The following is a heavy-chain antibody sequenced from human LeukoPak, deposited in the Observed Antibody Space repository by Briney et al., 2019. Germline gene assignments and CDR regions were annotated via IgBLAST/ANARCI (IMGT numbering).Heavy chain of an antibody. CDR3: ARSLTTPLYGMDV. Sequence: PGGSLRLSCAASGFTFSSYAMHWVRQAPGKGLEWVAVISYDGSNKYYADSVKGRFTISRDNSKNTLYLQMNSLRAEDTAVYYCARSLTTPLYGMDVWGQGTTVTVSS. CDR2: ISYDGSNK. J-gene: IGHJ6*02. CDR1: GFTFSSYA. V-gene: IGHV3-30*04. D-gene: IGHD4-11*01.